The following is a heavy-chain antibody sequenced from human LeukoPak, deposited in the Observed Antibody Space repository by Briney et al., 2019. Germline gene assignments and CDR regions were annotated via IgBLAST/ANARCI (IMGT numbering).Heavy chain of an antibody. V-gene: IGHV4/OR15-8*01. J-gene: IGHJ6*02. CDR2: IYHSGRI. CDR3: ARDPRPDYGSGSHYGMDV. CDR1: GGSISSSNW. D-gene: IGHD3-10*01. Sequence: PSETLSLTCGVSGGSISSSNWWSWGRQPPGKGLEWIGEIYHSGRINYNPSLKSRVTISVDKSRNQFSLKLSSVTAADTAVYYCARDPRPDYGSGSHYGMDVWGQGTTVTVSS.